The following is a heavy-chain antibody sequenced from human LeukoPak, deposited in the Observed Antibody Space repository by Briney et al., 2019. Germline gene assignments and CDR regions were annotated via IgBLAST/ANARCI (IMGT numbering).Heavy chain of an antibody. CDR1: GFTFATNW. Sequence: GESLKISCQTFGFTFATNWIGWVRQMPGKGLGCLGVIYPGDSDTRYSPSFQGQVTISADKSISTAYLLWSGLKASDTAIYYCARGAHGSGFDIWGQGTMVTVSS. J-gene: IGHJ3*02. CDR3: ARGAHGSGFDI. V-gene: IGHV5-51*01. CDR2: IYPGDSDT. D-gene: IGHD1-26*01.